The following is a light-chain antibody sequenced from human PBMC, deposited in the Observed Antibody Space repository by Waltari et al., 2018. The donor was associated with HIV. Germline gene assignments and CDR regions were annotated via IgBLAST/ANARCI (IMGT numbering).Light chain of an antibody. V-gene: IGKV3-20*01. J-gene: IGKJ2*01. CDR2: GAS. CDR3: QQFGSSPQGSRVT. CDR1: QSVSSSY. Sequence: EIVLTQSPGTLSLSPGERATLSCRASQSVSSSYLAWYQQKPGQAPRLLIYGASSRATGIPDRFSGSGSATDFTLTISRLEPEDFAVYYCQQFGSSPQGSRVTFGQGTKLEIK.